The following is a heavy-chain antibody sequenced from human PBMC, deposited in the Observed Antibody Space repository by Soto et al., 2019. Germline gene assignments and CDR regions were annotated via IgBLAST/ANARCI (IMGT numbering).Heavy chain of an antibody. V-gene: IGHV4-59*01. CDR3: ERDRIGLPECIAAGGTIYFYYCLDC. CDR1: GGSISSYY. J-gene: IGHJ6*02. CDR2: IYYSVST. Sequence: SETQSLTCNVSGGSISSYYWSWIRQPPGKGLEWIGYIYYSVSTNYNPSLKSRVTISVDTSKNQFSLKLSSVTAADTAVYYCERDRIGLPECIAAGGTIYFYYCLDCCG. D-gene: IGHD6-13*01.